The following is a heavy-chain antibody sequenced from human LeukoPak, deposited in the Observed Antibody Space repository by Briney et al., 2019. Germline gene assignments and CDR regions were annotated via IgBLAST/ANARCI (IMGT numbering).Heavy chain of an antibody. J-gene: IGHJ4*02. D-gene: IGHD2-15*01. V-gene: IGHV4-61*02. CDR2: IYTSGST. CDR3: ARVDLRYCSGGSCPFDY. CDR1: GGSISSGSYY. Sequence: KPSQTLSLTCTVSGGSISSGSYYWSWIRQPAGKGLEWIGRIYTSGSTNYNPSLKSRVTISVDTSKNQFSLKLSSVTAADTAVYYCARVDLRYCSGGSCPFDYWGQGTLSPSPQ.